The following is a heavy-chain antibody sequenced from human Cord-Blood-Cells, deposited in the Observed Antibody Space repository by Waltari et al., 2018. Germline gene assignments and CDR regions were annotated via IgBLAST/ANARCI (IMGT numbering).Heavy chain of an antibody. Sequence: QVQLQESGPGLVKPSETLSLTCTVSGGSISSYYWSWIRQPAEKGLEWIGRIYTSGSTNYNPSLKSRVTMSVDTSKNQFSLKLSSVTAADTAVYYCARDRICSSTSCYYYYYMDVWGKGTTVTVSS. CDR2: IYTSGST. V-gene: IGHV4-4*07. J-gene: IGHJ6*03. D-gene: IGHD2-2*01. CDR3: ARDRICSSTSCYYYYYMDV. CDR1: GGSISSYY.